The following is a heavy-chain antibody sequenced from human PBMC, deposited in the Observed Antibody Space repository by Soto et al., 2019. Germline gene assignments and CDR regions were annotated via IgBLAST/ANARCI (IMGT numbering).Heavy chain of an antibody. J-gene: IGHJ5*02. D-gene: IGHD4-4*01. CDR1: GGTFSSYT. CDR2: IIPIIGII. CDR3: AGDPDSHYNDSHASSYP. Sequence: SVKVSCKASGGTFSSYTISWVRQAPGQGLEWMGRIIPIIGIINYAQKFQGRVTISADKFTGTAYMELTGLRSDDTAVYYCAGDPDSHYNDSHASSYPWGQGTLVTVSS. V-gene: IGHV1-69*04.